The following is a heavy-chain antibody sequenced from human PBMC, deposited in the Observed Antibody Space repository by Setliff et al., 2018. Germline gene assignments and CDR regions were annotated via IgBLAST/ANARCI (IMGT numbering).Heavy chain of an antibody. CDR2: IYTSGST. CDR1: GGTISSGTYY. CDR3: AREGEIWFGEFLPWGMDV. V-gene: IGHV4-61*02. Sequence: PSETLSRTGTVSGGTISSGTYYWSWIRQPAGKGLEWIGRIYTSGSTNYNPSLKSRVTISVDTSKNQFSLKLSSVTAAVTAVYYCAREGEIWFGEFLPWGMDVWGQGTTVTVSS. J-gene: IGHJ6*02. D-gene: IGHD3-10*01.